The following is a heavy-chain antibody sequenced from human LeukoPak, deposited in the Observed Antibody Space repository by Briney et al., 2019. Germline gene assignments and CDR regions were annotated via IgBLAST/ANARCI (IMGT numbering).Heavy chain of an antibody. CDR1: GFTFSRYW. CDR2: IKPDGSET. V-gene: IGHV3-7*01. CDR3: IASADLG. J-gene: IGHJ4*02. Sequence: PGGSLRLSCAASGFTFSRYWMNWVRQAPGRGLEWVANIKPDGSETYYVDSVKGRFTISRDNAKDSLFLQMSTLRVEDTAVYYCIASADLGWGQGTLVTVSS. D-gene: IGHD2-2*01.